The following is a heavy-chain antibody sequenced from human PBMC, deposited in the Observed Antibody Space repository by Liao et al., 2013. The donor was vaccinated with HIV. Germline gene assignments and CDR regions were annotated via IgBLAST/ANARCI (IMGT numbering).Heavy chain of an antibody. CDR2: INHSGST. CDR3: AVGRFTNFDY. Sequence: QVQLQQWGAGLLKPSETLSLTCTVYGGSFSGYYWSWIRQPPGKGLEWIGEINHSGSTNYNPSLKSRVTISVDTSKNQFSLKVTSVTAADTAVYYCAVGRFTNFDYWGQGTLVTVSS. D-gene: IGHD3-3*01. V-gene: IGHV4-34*01. J-gene: IGHJ4*02. CDR1: GGSFSGYY.